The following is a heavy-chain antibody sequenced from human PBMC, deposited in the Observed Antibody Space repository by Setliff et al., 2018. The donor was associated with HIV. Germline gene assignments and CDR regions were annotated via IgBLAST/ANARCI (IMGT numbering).Heavy chain of an antibody. CDR2: IFASGNT. D-gene: IGHD2-15*01. CDR1: GGSINSFY. J-gene: IGHJ4*02. V-gene: IGHV4-4*07. Sequence: SETLSLTCTASGGSINSFYWNWVRQPAGRGLEWIGRIFASGNTNYNPSLKSRVTMPVDTSKNQFSLNLNSVTAADTAVYYCARGVPLLPPNFWGQGTLVTVSS. CDR3: ARGVPLLPPNF.